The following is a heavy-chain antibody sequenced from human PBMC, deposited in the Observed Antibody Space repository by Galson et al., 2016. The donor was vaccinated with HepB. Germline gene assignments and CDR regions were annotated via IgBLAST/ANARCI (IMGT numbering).Heavy chain of an antibody. D-gene: IGHD2-8*01. CDR1: RFTFSTYS. CDR2: ITSSGTDI. V-gene: IGHV3-21*01. CDR3: AREESVYASRSFNSYYYMDV. Sequence: SLRLSCAASRFTFSTYSMNWVRQAPGKGLEWVSSITSSGTDIYYADSVKGRFTISRDNAKNSLYLQMNSLRTEDTAVYYCAREESVYASRSFNSYYYMDVWGKGTTVTVSS. J-gene: IGHJ6*03.